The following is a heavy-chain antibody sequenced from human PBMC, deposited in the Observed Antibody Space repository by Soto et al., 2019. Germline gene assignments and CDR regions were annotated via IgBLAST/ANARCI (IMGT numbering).Heavy chain of an antibody. J-gene: IGHJ6*03. CDR1: GFTFSSYS. CDR3: ARASYGFNYYYMDV. Sequence: GGSLRLSCAASGFTFSSYSMNWVRQAPGKGLEWVSYISSSSSTIYYADSVKGRFTISRDNAKNSLYLQMNSLRAEDTAVYYCARASYGFNYYYMDVWGKGTTVTVSS. D-gene: IGHD4-17*01. CDR2: ISSSSSTI. V-gene: IGHV3-48*01.